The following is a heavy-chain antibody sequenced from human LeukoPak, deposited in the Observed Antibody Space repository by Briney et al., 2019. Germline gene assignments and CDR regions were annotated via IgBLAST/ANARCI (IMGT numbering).Heavy chain of an antibody. Sequence: QPGGSLRLSAAASGFSFSTHWMNWLRQVAGKGLEWVANINEDGSETNYVDSVKGRITIYRDNSKNTLYLQMNSLRAEGTAVYYCASSPRRSSGWPPADYWGQGTLVTVSS. CDR1: GFSFSTHW. CDR2: INEDGSET. J-gene: IGHJ4*02. CDR3: ASSPRRSSGWPPADY. V-gene: IGHV3-7*01. D-gene: IGHD6-19*01.